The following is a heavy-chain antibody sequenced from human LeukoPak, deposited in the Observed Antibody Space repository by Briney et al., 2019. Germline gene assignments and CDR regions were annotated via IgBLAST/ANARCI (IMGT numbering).Heavy chain of an antibody. CDR3: AKGPLRWFGELSD. J-gene: IGHJ4*02. CDR1: GFTFNNHA. CDR2: ITAGSTSR. Sequence: GGSLRLSCTVSGFTFNNHAMTWVRQAPGKGLEWVSGITAGSTSRYYADSVKGRFTVSRDNSKNTLYLQMNSLRAEDTAIYYCAKGPLRWFGELSDWGQGTLVTVSS. V-gene: IGHV3-23*01. D-gene: IGHD3-10*01.